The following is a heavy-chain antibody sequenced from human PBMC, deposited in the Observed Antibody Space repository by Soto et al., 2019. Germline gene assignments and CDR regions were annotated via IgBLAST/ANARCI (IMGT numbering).Heavy chain of an antibody. CDR3: ARAEYYDSSGYYDY. Sequence: EVQLVESGGGLVQPGGSLRLSCAASGFTFSSYEMNWVRQAPGKGLEWVSYISSSGSTIYYADSVKGRFTISRDNAKNSLYLQMNSLRAEDTAVYYCARAEYYDSSGYYDYWGQGTLVTVSS. D-gene: IGHD3-22*01. CDR1: GFTFSSYE. J-gene: IGHJ4*02. V-gene: IGHV3-48*03. CDR2: ISSSGSTI.